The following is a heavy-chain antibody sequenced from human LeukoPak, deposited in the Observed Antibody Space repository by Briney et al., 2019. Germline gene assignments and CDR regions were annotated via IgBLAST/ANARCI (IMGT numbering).Heavy chain of an antibody. V-gene: IGHV1-46*01. J-gene: IGHJ4*02. CDR3: ARDRSGYDY. Sequence: ASVKVSCKASGYSFITYYMHWVRQAPGQGLEWMGTINPSGGRTTYAQNFQGRITVTRDTSTSTVDMELSSLRFEDTAVYYCARDRSGYDYWGQGTLVTVSS. D-gene: IGHD5-12*01. CDR1: GYSFITYY. CDR2: INPSGGRT.